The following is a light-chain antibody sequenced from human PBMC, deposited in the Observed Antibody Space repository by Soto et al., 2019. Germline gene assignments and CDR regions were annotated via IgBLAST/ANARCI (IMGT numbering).Light chain of an antibody. CDR2: DAS. J-gene: IGKJ3*01. CDR1: QCVSSN. V-gene: IGKV3-15*01. CDR3: QQYNNWPPIT. Sequence: EIVMTQSPATLSVSPGERATLSCRASQCVSSNLAWYQQKPGQAPRLLIYDASTRATGIPARFSGSRSGTEFTLTISSLQSEDFAVYYCQQYNNWPPITFGPGTKVDIK.